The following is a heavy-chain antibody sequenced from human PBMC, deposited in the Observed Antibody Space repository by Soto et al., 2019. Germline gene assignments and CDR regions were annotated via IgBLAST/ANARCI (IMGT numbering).Heavy chain of an antibody. CDR2: ISISGNT. CDR3: ARAPMVLTRSYFDS. Sequence: LTCTASDGSISNFYWCWIRAPAGEGLELGAFISISGNTNYDPSLKSRVSMTVDTSKNTSSLNLTCVSAADSAVYYCARAPMVLTRSYFDSWGQGTPVTVSS. D-gene: IGHD2-8*01. J-gene: IGHJ4*02. V-gene: IGHV4-4*08. CDR1: DGSISNFY.